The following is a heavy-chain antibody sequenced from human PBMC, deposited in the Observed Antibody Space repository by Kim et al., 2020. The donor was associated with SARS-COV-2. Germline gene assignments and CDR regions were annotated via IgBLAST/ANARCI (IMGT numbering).Heavy chain of an antibody. D-gene: IGHD6-13*01. CDR3: AKGSSNWYPRDWFDP. Sequence: GGSLRLSCVASGFTFNNYALTWVRQAPGKGLEWVSVISGGGGSPKDADSVKGRFTISRDNSKNTLYLQMNRLRVEDTAVYYCAKGSSNWYPRDWFDPWGQGTLVIVSS. V-gene: IGHV3-23*01. CDR2: ISGGGGSP. J-gene: IGHJ5*02. CDR1: GFTFNNYA.